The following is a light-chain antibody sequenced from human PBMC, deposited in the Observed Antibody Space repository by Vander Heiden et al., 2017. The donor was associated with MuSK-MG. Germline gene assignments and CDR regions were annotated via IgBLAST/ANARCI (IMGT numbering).Light chain of an antibody. CDR2: AAS. Sequence: IQLTPSPSSLSASVGDRVPITCRASQSISSYVNWYQQKPGKAPKLLIYAASSLQSGVPSRFSGSGSGTDFTLTISSLQPEDCATYCCQQSYSTPLTCGQGTKVEIK. J-gene: IGKJ1*01. CDR1: QSISSY. V-gene: IGKV1-39*01. CDR3: QQSYSTPLT.